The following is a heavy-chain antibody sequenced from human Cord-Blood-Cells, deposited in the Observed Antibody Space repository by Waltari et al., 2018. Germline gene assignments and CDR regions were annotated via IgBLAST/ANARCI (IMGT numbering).Heavy chain of an antibody. J-gene: IGHJ4*02. CDR3: ARGGGYSYGYYFDY. V-gene: IGHV4-38-2*02. CDR2: IHHSGST. D-gene: IGHD5-18*01. CDR1: GYSISSGYY. Sequence: QVQLQESGPGLVKPSETLSLTCTVSGYSISSGYYWGWIRQPPGKGLEWIGSIHHSGSTYYNPSLKSRVTISVDTSKNQFSLKLSSVTAADTAVYYCARGGGYSYGYYFDYWGQGTLVTVSS.